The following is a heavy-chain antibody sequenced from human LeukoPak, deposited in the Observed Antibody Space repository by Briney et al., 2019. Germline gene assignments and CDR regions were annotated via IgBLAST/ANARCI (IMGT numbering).Heavy chain of an antibody. V-gene: IGHV4-30-4*01. CDR1: GGSISSGDYY. J-gene: IGHJ4*02. Sequence: PSETLSLTCTVSGGSISSGDYYWSWIRQPPGKGLEWIGYIYYSGSTYYNPSLKSRVTISVDTSKNQFSLKLSSVTAADTAVYYCARVYGSGSYYKVVPYYFDYWGQGTLVTVSS. CDR2: IYYSGST. D-gene: IGHD3-10*01. CDR3: ARVYGSGSYYKVVPYYFDY.